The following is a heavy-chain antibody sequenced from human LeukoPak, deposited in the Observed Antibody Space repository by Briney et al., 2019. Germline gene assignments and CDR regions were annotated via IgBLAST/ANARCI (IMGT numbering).Heavy chain of an antibody. CDR1: GFTFNYCW. Sequence: PGGSLRLSCAASGFTFNYCWLTWVRQAPGKGLEWVANIQQDGSEKYYVDSVKGRFIISRDNAKNSLYLQMNSLRAEDTAVYYCARVRKLRTRGVMDPLDYWGQGTLVTVSS. CDR3: ARVRKLRTRGVMDPLDY. D-gene: IGHD3-10*01. V-gene: IGHV3-7*01. J-gene: IGHJ4*02. CDR2: IQQDGSEK.